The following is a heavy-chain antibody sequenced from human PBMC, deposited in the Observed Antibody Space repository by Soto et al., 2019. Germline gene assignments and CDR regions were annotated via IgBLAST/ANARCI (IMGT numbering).Heavy chain of an antibody. D-gene: IGHD2-21*02. CDR3: AGNPCGGDCYSDFYGMDV. V-gene: IGHV1-69*06. CDR2: IIPIFGTA. J-gene: IGHJ6*02. CDR1: GGTFSSYA. Sequence: QVQLVQSGAEVKKPGSSVKVSCKASGGTFSSYAISWVRQAPGQGLEWMGGIIPIFGTANYAQKFQGRVTITADKSTSTAYMELSSLRSEDTAVYYCAGNPCGGDCYSDFYGMDVWGQGTTVTVSS.